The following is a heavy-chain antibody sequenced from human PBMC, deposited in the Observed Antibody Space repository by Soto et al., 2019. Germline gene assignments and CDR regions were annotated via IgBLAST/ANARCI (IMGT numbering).Heavy chain of an antibody. CDR1: GGPFINYA. CDR3: ARDPYSYGWYRIYYFGMDV. Sequence: SVKVSCKASGGPFINYAFIWLRQAPRQGLEWMGGFVPIFGTPNYAQKFRGRLTITADESTSTAYMELSSLTSEDTAVYYCARDPYSYGWYRIYYFGMDVWGQGTTVTVSS. J-gene: IGHJ6*02. V-gene: IGHV1-69*01. D-gene: IGHD6-19*01. CDR2: FVPIFGTP.